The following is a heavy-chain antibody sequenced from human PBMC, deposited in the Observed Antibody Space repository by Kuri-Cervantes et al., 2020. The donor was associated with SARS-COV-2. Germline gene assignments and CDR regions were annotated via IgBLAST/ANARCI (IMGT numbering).Heavy chain of an antibody. CDR2: ISGSGGST. J-gene: IGHJ4*02. CDR3: AKWDVIVVVAAPELHY. V-gene: IGHV3-23*01. D-gene: IGHD2-15*01. Sequence: GESRKSSGAASGFTVSSYAMSWVRQAPGKGLEWVSAISGSGGSTYYADSVKGRFTISRDNSKNTLYLQMNSLRAEDTAVYYCAKWDVIVVVAAPELHYWGQGTLVTVSS. CDR1: GFTVSSYA.